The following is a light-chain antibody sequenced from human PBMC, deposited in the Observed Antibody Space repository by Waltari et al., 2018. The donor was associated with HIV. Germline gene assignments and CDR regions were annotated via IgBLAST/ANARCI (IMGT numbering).Light chain of an antibody. V-gene: IGLV2-11*03. CDR1: CSDVSGYPY. CDR3: CSYTGSYTFV. J-gene: IGLJ2*01. Sequence: CSDVSGYPYVSWYHQYPGEVPKLIIYDVTKRSPGVPDRLSGSKSGNTASLTISGLQAEDEADYYCCSYTGSYTFVFGGGTKLTVL. CDR2: DVT.